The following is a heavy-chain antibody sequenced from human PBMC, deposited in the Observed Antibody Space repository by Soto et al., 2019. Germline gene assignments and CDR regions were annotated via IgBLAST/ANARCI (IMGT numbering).Heavy chain of an antibody. D-gene: IGHD6-19*01. V-gene: IGHV1-18*01. Sequence: ASVKVFCEASGYTFTSYGISWVRQAPGQGLEWMGWISAYNGNTNYAQKLQGRVTMTTDTSTSTAYMELRSLRSDDTAVYYCARVAVAGYFDYWGQGTLVTVSS. CDR1: GYTFTSYG. J-gene: IGHJ4*02. CDR3: ARVAVAGYFDY. CDR2: ISAYNGNT.